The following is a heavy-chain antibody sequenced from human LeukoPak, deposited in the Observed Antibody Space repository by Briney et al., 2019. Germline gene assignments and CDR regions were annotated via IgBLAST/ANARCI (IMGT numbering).Heavy chain of an antibody. D-gene: IGHD3-22*01. V-gene: IGHV1-2*02. Sequence: ASVKVSCKASGYTFTGYNIHWVRQAPGQGPEWMGWINPNTGDTKYAHKFQGRFTISWDTTISTAYLKLSMLRSDDTAVYYCARCTNYDGSSYYSWGERTLVTVSS. CDR1: GYTFTGYN. J-gene: IGHJ4*02. CDR2: INPNTGDT. CDR3: ARCTNYDGSSYYS.